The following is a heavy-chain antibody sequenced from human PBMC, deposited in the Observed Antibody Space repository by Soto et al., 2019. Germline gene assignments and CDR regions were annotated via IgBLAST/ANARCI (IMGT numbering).Heavy chain of an antibody. V-gene: IGHV4-30-2*01. Sequence: QLQLQESGSGLVKPSQTLSLTCAVSGGSISSGGYSWSWIRQPPGKGLEWIRYIYQSGSTYYNPSLTSRVPISVDGSKTLFSLKLSSVTAADTAVYYCAGVPDRWGQGTLVTVSS. CDR2: IYQSGST. J-gene: IGHJ5*02. CDR3: AGVPDR. CDR1: GGSISSGGYS.